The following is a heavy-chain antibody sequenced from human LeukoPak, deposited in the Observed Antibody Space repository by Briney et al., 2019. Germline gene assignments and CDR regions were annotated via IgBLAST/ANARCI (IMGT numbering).Heavy chain of an antibody. J-gene: IGHJ4*02. Sequence: ASVKVSCKASGYTFTGYHMHWVRQAPGQGLEWMGWINPNSGGTNYAQKFQGKVTMTRDTSISTAYMELSRLRSDDTAVYYCARASSTQIQLWYFDYWGQGTLVTVSS. CDR1: GYTFTGYH. CDR3: ARASSTQIQLWYFDY. CDR2: INPNSGGT. V-gene: IGHV1-2*02. D-gene: IGHD5-18*01.